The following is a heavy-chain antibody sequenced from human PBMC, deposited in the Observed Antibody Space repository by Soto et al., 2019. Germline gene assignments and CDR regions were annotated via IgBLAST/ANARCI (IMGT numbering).Heavy chain of an antibody. CDR2: IDWDDDK. Sequence: SGPTLVNPTQTLTLTCTFSGFSFTTSEMRAGWIRQPPGKALEWLARIDWDDDKFYSTSLKTRLTISKDTSKNLVVLTMTNMDPVDTATYYCAHIEVSGSAFDIWGQATMVTVSS. CDR3: AHIEVSGSAFDI. J-gene: IGHJ3*02. V-gene: IGHV2-70*04. CDR1: GFSFTTSEMR. D-gene: IGHD1-20*01.